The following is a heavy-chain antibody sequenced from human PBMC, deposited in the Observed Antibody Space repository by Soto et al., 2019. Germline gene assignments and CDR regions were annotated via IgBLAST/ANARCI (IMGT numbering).Heavy chain of an antibody. Sequence: PGGSLRLSCAASGFTFSSYEMNWVRQAPGKGLEWVSYISSSGSTIYYADSVKGRFTISRDNAKNSLYLQMNSLRAEDTAVYYCARESKNYDILTGYYTDPRYYYYGMDVWGQGTRVTVSS. CDR1: GFTFSSYE. CDR2: ISSSGSTI. D-gene: IGHD3-9*01. V-gene: IGHV3-48*03. CDR3: ARESKNYDILTGYYTDPRYYYYGMDV. J-gene: IGHJ6*02.